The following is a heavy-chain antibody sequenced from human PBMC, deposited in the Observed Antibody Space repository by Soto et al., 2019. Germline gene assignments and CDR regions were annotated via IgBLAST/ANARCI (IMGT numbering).Heavy chain of an antibody. CDR1: GGSISSGDYY. J-gene: IGHJ5*02. V-gene: IGHV4-30-4*01. CDR2: IYYSGST. CDR3: ARAPRGVITFGGVIVMPNWFDP. Sequence: SETLSLTCTVSGGSISSGDYYWSWIRQPPGKGLEWIGYIYYSGSTYYNPSLKSRVTISVDTSKNQFSLKLSSVTAADTAVYYCARAPRGVITFGGVIVMPNWFDPWGQGTLVTVSS. D-gene: IGHD3-16*02.